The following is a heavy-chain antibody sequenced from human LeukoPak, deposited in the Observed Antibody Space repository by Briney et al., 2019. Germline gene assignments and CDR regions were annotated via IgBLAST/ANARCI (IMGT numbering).Heavy chain of an antibody. CDR3: ARDHNSGGNKGSFDY. CDR2: FNPSVATT. Sequence: ASVKVSCKASGYTFTNYYIHWVRQAPGQGLEWMGIFNPSVATTNYAQKFQGRVTMTRDMSTTTVYMDLSSLRSEDTAIYYCARDHNSGGNKGSFDYWGQGTLVTVSA. V-gene: IGHV1-46*01. D-gene: IGHD1-26*01. J-gene: IGHJ4*02. CDR1: GYTFTNYY.